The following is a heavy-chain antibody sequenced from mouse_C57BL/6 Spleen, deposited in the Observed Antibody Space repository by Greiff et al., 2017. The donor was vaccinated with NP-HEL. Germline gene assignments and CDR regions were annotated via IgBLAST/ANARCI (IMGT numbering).Heavy chain of an antibody. CDR2: IDPETGGT. J-gene: IGHJ1*03. D-gene: IGHD2-3*01. Sequence: VKLLESGAELVRPGASVTLSCKASGYTFTDYEMHWVKQTPVHGLEWIGAIDPETGGTAYNQKFKGKAILTADKSSSTAYMELRSLTSEDSAVYYCTRSPDGYYGYFDVWGTGTTVTVSS. CDR3: TRSPDGYYGYFDV. CDR1: GYTFTDYE. V-gene: IGHV1-15*01.